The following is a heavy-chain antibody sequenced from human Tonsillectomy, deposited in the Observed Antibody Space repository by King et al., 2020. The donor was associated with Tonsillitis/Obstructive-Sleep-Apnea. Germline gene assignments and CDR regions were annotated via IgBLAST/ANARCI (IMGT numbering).Heavy chain of an antibody. CDR3: AKEGRAFYGDYGMDV. D-gene: IGHD4-17*01. V-gene: IGHV3-23*04. J-gene: IGHJ6*02. Sequence: VQLVESGGGLVQPGGSLRLSCAASGFTFSSYAMSWVRQAPGKGLEWVSVISGSDRSTDYADSVKGRFTISRDNSKNTLHLQMNSLRAEDTAVYYCAKEGRAFYGDYGMDVWGQGTTVTVSS. CDR1: GFTFSSYA. CDR2: ISGSDRST.